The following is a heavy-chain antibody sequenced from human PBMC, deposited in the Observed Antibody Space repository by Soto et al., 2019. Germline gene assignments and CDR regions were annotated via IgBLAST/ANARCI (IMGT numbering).Heavy chain of an antibody. CDR2: MNPNSGNT. D-gene: IGHD3-10*01. Sequence: ASVKVSCKASGYNFTSYDINWVRQATGQGLEWMGWMNPNSGNTGYAQKFQGRVTMTRNSSISTAYMELSSQGAEDTAVYYCARGGEDRGNYYYMDVWGKGTTVTVSS. CDR1: GYNFTSYD. V-gene: IGHV1-8*01. CDR3: ARGGEDRGNYYYMDV. J-gene: IGHJ6*03.